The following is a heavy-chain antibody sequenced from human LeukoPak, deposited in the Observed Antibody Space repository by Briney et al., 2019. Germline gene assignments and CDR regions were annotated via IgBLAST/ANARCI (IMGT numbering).Heavy chain of an antibody. CDR2: IIPIFGTA. J-gene: IGHJ4*02. V-gene: IGHV1-69*13. D-gene: IGHD2-21*01. CDR1: GYTFSDYY. Sequence: WASVKVSCKASGYTFSDYYIHWIQQAPGQGLEWMGGIIPIFGTANYAQKFQGRVTITADESTSTAYMELSSLRSEDTAVYYCARSLCGGDCSFDYWGQGTLVTVSS. CDR3: ARSLCGGDCSFDY.